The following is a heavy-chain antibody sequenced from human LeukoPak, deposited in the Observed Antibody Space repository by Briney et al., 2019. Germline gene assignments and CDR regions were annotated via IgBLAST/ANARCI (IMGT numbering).Heavy chain of an antibody. Sequence: GGSLRLSCAASGFTFSSYAMSWVRQAPGKGLEWVSAISGSGGSTYYADSVKGRFTISRDNSKNTLYLQMNSLRAEDTAVYYCAKEGGDGYNYTLHFYDDWGQGTLVTVSS. J-gene: IGHJ4*02. V-gene: IGHV3-23*01. CDR2: ISGSGGST. D-gene: IGHD5-24*01. CDR3: AKEGGDGYNYTLHFYDD. CDR1: GFTFSSYA.